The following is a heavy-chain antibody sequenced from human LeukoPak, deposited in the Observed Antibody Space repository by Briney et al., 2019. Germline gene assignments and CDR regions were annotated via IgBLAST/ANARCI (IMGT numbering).Heavy chain of an antibody. J-gene: IGHJ4*02. CDR3: ARGGGGVDY. V-gene: IGHV3-7*01. Sequence: GGPLRLSCAASGFTFSNYWMSWVRQAPGKGLEWVANVKLDGSERYYVDSVEGRFTISRDNSRNSLFLQMNSLRAEDTAVYYCARGGGGVDYWGQGTLVTVSS. CDR1: GFTFSNYW. CDR2: VKLDGSER.